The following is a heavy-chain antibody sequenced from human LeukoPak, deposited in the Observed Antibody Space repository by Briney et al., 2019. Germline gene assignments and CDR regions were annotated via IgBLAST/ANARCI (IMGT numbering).Heavy chain of an antibody. J-gene: IGHJ4*02. V-gene: IGHV3-30*04. CDR2: ISYDETNK. CDR1: GFTFSSYA. Sequence: GGSLRLSCAASGFTFSSYAMHWVRQAPGKGLEWVAVISYDETNKYYTDSVKGRFTISRDNSKNTLYLQMNSLRTEDTAVYYCAREYMKGGHCSGGRCYSVNYWGQGTLVTVSS. CDR3: AREYMKGGHCSGGRCYSVNY. D-gene: IGHD2-15*01.